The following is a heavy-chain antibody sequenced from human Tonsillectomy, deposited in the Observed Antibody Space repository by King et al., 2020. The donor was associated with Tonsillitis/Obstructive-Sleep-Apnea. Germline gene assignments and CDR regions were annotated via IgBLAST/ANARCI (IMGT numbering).Heavy chain of an antibody. CDR1: GFTFSNNW. CDR3: ARELRQRGFDY. J-gene: IGHJ4*02. CDR2: INSDGNIT. Sequence: EVQLVESRGGLVQPGGSLRLSCAASGFTFSNNWMHWVRQVPGKGLVWVSRINSDGNITTYADSVKGRFTISRDNAKNTVYLQMNSLRAEDTAIYYCARELRQRGFDYRGQGTLVTVSS. D-gene: IGHD1-1*01. V-gene: IGHV3-74*01.